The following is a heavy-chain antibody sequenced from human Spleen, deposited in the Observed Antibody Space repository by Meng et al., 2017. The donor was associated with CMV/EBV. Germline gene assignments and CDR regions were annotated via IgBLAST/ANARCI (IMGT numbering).Heavy chain of an antibody. CDR1: GFTFSSYG. V-gene: IGHV3-30*02. CDR2: IRYDGSNK. J-gene: IGHJ3*02. Sequence: GESLKISCAASGFTFSSYGMHWVRQAPGKGLEWVAFIRYDGSNKYYADSVKGRFTISRDNSKNTLYLQMNSLRAEDTAVYYCAKDLGSYSTLDAFDIWGQGTMVTVSS. D-gene: IGHD1-26*01. CDR3: AKDLGSYSTLDAFDI.